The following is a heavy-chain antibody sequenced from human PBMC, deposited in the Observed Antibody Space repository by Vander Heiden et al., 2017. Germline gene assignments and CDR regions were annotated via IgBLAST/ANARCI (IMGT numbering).Heavy chain of an antibody. D-gene: IGHD3-3*01. CDR2: ISKDGSKT. CDR3: AKTYYYDFWTGSYGMDV. V-gene: IGHV3-30*18. J-gene: IGHJ6*02. CDR1: GVTRSHYG. Sequence: QMQSVESGGGVVQPGTSLRVSCAAPGVTRSHYGFHWVRQAPGKGLVWMSLISKDGSKTYDEDSVKGRFVISRDNSKSTVFLQMNSLRVEDTAVYYCAKTYYYDFWTGSYGMDVWGQGTAVTVSS.